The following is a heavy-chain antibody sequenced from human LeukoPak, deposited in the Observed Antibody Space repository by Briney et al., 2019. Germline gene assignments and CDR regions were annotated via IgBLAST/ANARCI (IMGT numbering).Heavy chain of an antibody. Sequence: GGSLRLSCAASGFTVSSNYMNWVRQAPGKGLEWVSVIYSGGNTYYADSVMGRFAISKNNSKNTLYLQMNSLRAEDTAVYYCAVCSRDCYDWGQGTLVTVSS. CDR2: IYSGGNT. CDR3: AVCSRDCYD. D-gene: IGHD2-21*02. V-gene: IGHV3-53*01. J-gene: IGHJ4*02. CDR1: GFTVSSNY.